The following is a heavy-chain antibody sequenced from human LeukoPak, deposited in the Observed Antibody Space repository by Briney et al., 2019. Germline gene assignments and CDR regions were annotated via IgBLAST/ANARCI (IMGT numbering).Heavy chain of an antibody. J-gene: IGHJ5*02. CDR3: ARVRGSRYDILTGYYDFDP. CDR1: GYTFTGYY. CDR2: INPNSGGT. D-gene: IGHD3-9*01. V-gene: IGHV1-2*02. Sequence: ASVKVSCKASGYTFTGYYMHWVRQAPGQGLEWMGWINPNSGGTNYAQKFQGRVTMTRDTSISTAYMELSRLRADDTAVYYCARVRGSRYDILTGYYDFDPWGQGTLVTVFS.